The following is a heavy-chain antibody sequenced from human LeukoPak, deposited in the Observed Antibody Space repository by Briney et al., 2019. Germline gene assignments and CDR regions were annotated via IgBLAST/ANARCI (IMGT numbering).Heavy chain of an antibody. D-gene: IGHD1-20*01. V-gene: IGHV3-21*01. J-gene: IGHJ4*02. CDR2: ISSGSTYI. Sequence: GGSLRLSCAASGFTFSTHTMNWVRQAPGKGLEWVSSISSGSTYIYYADSVKGRFTISRDNAKNSLYLQMNSLRAEDTAVYYCATFGYNWNLGYWGQGTLVTVSS. CDR3: ATFGYNWNLGY. CDR1: GFTFSTHT.